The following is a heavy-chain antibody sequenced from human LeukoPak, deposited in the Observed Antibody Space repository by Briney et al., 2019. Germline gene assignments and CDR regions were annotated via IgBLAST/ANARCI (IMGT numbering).Heavy chain of an antibody. V-gene: IGHV4-39*07. D-gene: IGHD2-21*02. CDR1: GGSISSSSYY. J-gene: IGHJ4*02. CDR3: SRPCGGDCYSGDY. CDR2: IYYSEST. Sequence: SETLSLTCTVSGGSISSSSYYWGWIRQPPGKGLEWIGSIYYSESTYYNPSLRSRVTISVDTSKNQFSLKLSSVTAADTAVYYCSRPCGGDCYSGDYWGQGTLVTVSS.